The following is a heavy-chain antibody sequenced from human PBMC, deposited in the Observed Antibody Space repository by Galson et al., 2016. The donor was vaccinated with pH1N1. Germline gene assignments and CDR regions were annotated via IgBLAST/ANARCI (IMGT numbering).Heavy chain of an antibody. J-gene: IGHJ6*02. CDR3: ATAGPLVREILYYSYAMDV. Sequence: GTFSNSAISWVRQAPGQGLEWMGGIRPIFGSINYAQRFQGRLTITADIFTNTAYMDMSGLRFEDTAIYYCATAGPLVREILYYSYAMDVWGQGTTVTVSS. CDR1: GTFSNSA. CDR2: IRPIFGSI. V-gene: IGHV1-69*06. D-gene: IGHD3-10*01.